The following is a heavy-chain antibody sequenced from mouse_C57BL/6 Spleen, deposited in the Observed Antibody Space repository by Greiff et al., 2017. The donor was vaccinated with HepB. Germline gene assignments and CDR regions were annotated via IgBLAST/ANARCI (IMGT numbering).Heavy chain of an antibody. CDR1: GYTFTSYW. CDR2: IYPGSGST. Sequence: QVQLQQPGAELVKPGASVKMSCKASGYTFTSYWITWVKQRPGQGLEWIGDIYPGSGSTNYNEKFKSKATLTVDTSSSTAYMQLSSLTSEDSAVYYCARGETAQALFAYWGQGTTLTVSS. CDR3: ARGETAQALFAY. D-gene: IGHD3-2*02. V-gene: IGHV1-55*01. J-gene: IGHJ2*01.